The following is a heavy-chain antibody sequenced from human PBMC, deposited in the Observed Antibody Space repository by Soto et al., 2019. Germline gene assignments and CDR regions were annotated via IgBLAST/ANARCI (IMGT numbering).Heavy chain of an antibody. J-gene: IGHJ4*02. Sequence: QVRLQESGPELVKPSETLSLTCTVSGGSISSYYWSWIRQPPGKGLEWIGYIYFSGSTNYNPSLNSRVTISVDTSKNQFSLKLSSVTAADTAVYYCARADYIWRSYRPTPYYFDYCCQGTLVTVSS. CDR2: IYFSGST. CDR3: ARADYIWRSYRPTPYYFDY. CDR1: GGSISSYY. V-gene: IGHV4-59*01. D-gene: IGHD3-16*02.